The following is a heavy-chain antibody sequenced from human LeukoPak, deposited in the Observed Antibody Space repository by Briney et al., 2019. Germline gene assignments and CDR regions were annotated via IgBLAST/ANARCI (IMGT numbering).Heavy chain of an antibody. J-gene: IGHJ4*02. V-gene: IGHV1-46*01. D-gene: IGHD3-3*01. Sequence: ASVKVSCKAFGYTFTSYYMHWVRQAPGQGLEWMGIINPSGGSTSYAQKFQGRVTMTRDMSTSTAYMELRSLRSDDTAVYYCARETYDFWSGYYTGIQHFDYGGQGTLVTVSS. CDR1: GYTFTSYY. CDR3: ARETYDFWSGYYTGIQHFDY. CDR2: INPSGGST.